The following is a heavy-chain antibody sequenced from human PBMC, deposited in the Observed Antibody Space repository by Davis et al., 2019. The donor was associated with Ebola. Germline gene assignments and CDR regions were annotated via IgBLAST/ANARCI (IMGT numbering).Heavy chain of an antibody. D-gene: IGHD6-19*01. CDR3: ARGQWLDNS. CDR2: INHSGST. V-gene: IGHV4-34*01. J-gene: IGHJ4*02. CDR1: GGSFSGYS. Sequence: ESLKISCAVYGGSFSGYSWSWIRQPPGKGLEWIGEINHSGSTNYNPSLKSRVSISVDTSKNQFSLKLTSVTAADMAMYYCARGQWLDNSWGQGTLVTVSS.